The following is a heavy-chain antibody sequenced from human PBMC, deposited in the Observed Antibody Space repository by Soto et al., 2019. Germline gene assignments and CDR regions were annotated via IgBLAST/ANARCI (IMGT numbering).Heavy chain of an antibody. J-gene: IGHJ4*02. Sequence: SETLSLTCTVSGGSISSYYWSWIRQPPGKGLEWIGYIYYSGSTNYNPSLKSRVTISVDSSKNQFSLKLGSVTAADTAVYYCARLGGYYQAFDSWGQGTLVTVSS. CDR3: ARLGGYYQAFDS. CDR1: GGSISSYY. CDR2: IYYSGST. D-gene: IGHD3-22*01. V-gene: IGHV4-59*08.